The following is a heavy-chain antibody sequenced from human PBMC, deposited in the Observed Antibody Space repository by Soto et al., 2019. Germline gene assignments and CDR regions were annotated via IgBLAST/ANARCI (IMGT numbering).Heavy chain of an antibody. V-gene: IGHV3-30*18. CDR1: GFTFSSYG. CDR3: AKGDVDSSLWFGELLQIDY. D-gene: IGHD3-10*01. J-gene: IGHJ4*02. CDR2: ISYDGSNK. Sequence: QVQLVESGGGVVQPGRSLRLSCAASGFTFSSYGMHWVRQAPGKGLEWVAVISYDGSNKYYADSVKGRFTISRDNSKNTLYLQMNSLRAEDTAVYYCAKGDVDSSLWFGELLQIDYWGQGTLVTVSS.